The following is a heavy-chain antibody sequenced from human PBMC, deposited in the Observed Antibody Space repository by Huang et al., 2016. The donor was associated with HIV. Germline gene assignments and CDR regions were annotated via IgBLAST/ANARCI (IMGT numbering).Heavy chain of an antibody. D-gene: IGHD6-19*01. CDR3: ARDKEAGTPFFDP. V-gene: IGHV1-3*01. CDR2: IKGDGLT. Sequence: QVQLVQSGAEVEKPGASVNLSCKASGFNFLTYALHWVRQAPGQRLEGMGWIKGDGLTKYSQKFQGRVTITRDRSASTVYVDFKSLTYEDTAVYYWARDKEAGTPFFDPWGQGTLVTVSS. J-gene: IGHJ5*02. CDR1: GFNFLTYA.